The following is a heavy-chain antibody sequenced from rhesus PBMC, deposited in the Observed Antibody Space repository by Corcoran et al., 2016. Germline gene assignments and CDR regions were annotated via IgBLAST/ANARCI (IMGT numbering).Heavy chain of an antibody. CDR1: GGSFSGYY. Sequence: QVQLQESGPGLVKPSETLSLTCAVSGGSFSGYYWGWIRQPPGKGLEWIGYISGSSGSTDYNPSLKSRVTISTDTSKNPFSLKLSSVTAADTAVYYCARTGYGPLDYWGQGVLVTVSS. D-gene: IGHD5-36*01. CDR2: ISGSSGST. CDR3: ARTGYGPLDY. J-gene: IGHJ4*01. V-gene: IGHV4-165*01.